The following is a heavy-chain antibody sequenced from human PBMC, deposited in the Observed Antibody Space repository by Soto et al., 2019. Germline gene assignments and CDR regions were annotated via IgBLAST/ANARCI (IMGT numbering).Heavy chain of an antibody. CDR3: ARDGDAFDI. J-gene: IGHJ3*02. Sequence: QVQLVESGGGVVQPGRSLRLSCAASGFTFRSYGMHWVRQAPGKGLEWVTIISYDGSNKYYADSVKGRFTISRDNAKNSLYLQMNSLRAEDTAVYYCARDGDAFDIWGQGTMVTVSS. V-gene: IGHV3-30*03. CDR1: GFTFRSYG. CDR2: ISYDGSNK.